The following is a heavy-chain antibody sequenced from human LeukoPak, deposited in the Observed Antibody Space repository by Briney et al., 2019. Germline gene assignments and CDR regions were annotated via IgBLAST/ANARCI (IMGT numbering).Heavy chain of an antibody. D-gene: IGHD1-26*01. CDR3: AKPASGSYGAEYFQH. Sequence: GGSLRLSCAASGFTFSSNAMSRVRQDPGEGLEWVSAISGSGGSTYYADSVKGRLTISRDNSKNTLYLQMNSLRAEDTAVYYCAKPASGSYGAEYFQHWGQGTLVTVSS. CDR1: GFTFSSNA. J-gene: IGHJ1*01. V-gene: IGHV3-23*01. CDR2: ISGSGGST.